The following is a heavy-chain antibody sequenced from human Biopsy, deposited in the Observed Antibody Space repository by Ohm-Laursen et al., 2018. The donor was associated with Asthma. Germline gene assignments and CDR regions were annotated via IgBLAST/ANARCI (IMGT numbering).Heavy chain of an antibody. CDR2: IYYSGST. V-gene: IGHV4-31*02. Sequence: SQTLSLTWPVSGGSINIGDYYWSWIRQHPVKGLEWIGYIYYSGSTYYNPSLKSRVSISLDTSKNQFSLSLTSVTAADTAVYYCARTTYGDDGFDPWGQGTLVTVSS. J-gene: IGHJ5*02. D-gene: IGHD4-17*01. CDR1: GGSINIGDYY. CDR3: ARTTYGDDGFDP.